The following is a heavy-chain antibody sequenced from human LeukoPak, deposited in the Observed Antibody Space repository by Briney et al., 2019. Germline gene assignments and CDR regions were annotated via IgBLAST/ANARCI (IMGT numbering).Heavy chain of an antibody. D-gene: IGHD2-2*02. V-gene: IGHV4-59*01. J-gene: IGHJ4*02. CDR2: IYYSGST. CDR3: ARGTRDCSSTSCYTNFFDY. Sequence: SETLSLTCTVSGGSISSYYWGWIRQPPGKGLEWIGYIYYSGSTNYNPSLKSRVTISVDTSKNQFSLKLSSVTAADTAVYYCARGTRDCSSTSCYTNFFDYWGQGTLVTVSS. CDR1: GGSISSYY.